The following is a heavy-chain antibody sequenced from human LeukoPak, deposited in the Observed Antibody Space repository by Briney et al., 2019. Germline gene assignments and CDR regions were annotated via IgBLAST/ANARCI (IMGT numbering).Heavy chain of an antibody. CDR3: AKVRSSGWYYFDY. J-gene: IGHJ4*02. CDR2: ISGSGDST. Sequence: PGGSLRLSCAASGFTFSSYAMSWVRQAPGKGLEWVSAISGSGDSTYYADSVKGRFTISRDNSKSTLYLQMNSLRAEDTAVYYCAKVRSSGWYYFDYWGQGTLVTVSS. D-gene: IGHD6-19*01. CDR1: GFTFSSYA. V-gene: IGHV3-23*01.